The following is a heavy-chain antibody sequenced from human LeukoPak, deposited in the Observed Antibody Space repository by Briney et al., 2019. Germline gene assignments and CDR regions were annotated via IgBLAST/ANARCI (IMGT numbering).Heavy chain of an antibody. D-gene: IGHD3-16*01. Sequence: VGSLRLSCAASGFTVSSNYMSWVRQAPGKGLDWVSVIFGGGSAYYADSVKGRFTISRDNSKNTLFLQMNSLRAEDTAVYYCARGPGGYDNWGQGTLVTASS. J-gene: IGHJ4*02. CDR3: ARGPGGYDN. V-gene: IGHV3-66*01. CDR1: GFTVSSNY. CDR2: IFGGGSA.